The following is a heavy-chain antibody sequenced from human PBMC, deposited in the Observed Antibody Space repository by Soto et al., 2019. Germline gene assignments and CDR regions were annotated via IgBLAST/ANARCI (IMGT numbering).Heavy chain of an antibody. CDR3: ARGYDFWSGYGMDV. D-gene: IGHD3-3*01. J-gene: IGHJ6*02. V-gene: IGHV4-59*01. CDR2: IYYSGST. Sequence: PSETLSLTCTVSGGSISSYYWSWIRQPPGKGLEWIGYIYYSGSTNYNPSLKSRVTISVDTSKNQFSLKLSSVTAADTAVYYCARGYDFWSGYGMDVWGQGTTVTVSS. CDR1: GGSISSYY.